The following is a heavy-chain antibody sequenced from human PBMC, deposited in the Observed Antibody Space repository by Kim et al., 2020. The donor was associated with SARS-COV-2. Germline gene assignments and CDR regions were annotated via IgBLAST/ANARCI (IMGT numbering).Heavy chain of an antibody. V-gene: IGHV5-51*01. Sequence: GESLKISCKGSGYSFTSYWIGWVRQMPGKGLEWMGIIYPGDSDTRYSPSFQGQVTISADKSISTAYLQWSSLKASDTAMYYCASAHLPQESSSGWYDFFDYWGQGTLVTVSS. CDR2: IYPGDSDT. J-gene: IGHJ4*02. CDR1: GYSFTSYW. CDR3: ASAHLPQESSSGWYDFFDY. D-gene: IGHD6-19*01.